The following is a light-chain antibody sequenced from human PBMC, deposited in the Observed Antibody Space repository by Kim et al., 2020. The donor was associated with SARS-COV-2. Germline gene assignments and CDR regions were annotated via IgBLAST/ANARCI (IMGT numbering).Light chain of an antibody. J-gene: IGKJ2*01. Sequence: DVQMTQSPSSLSASVGDKITISCRASQTIGNYLNWYQHKLGKAPSLLIYAASSLQSGVPSRFSGSASGTDFTLTISSLQPEDFATYFCQQSYGDHAFGQGTKLEIK. CDR1: QTIGNY. CDR3: QQSYGDHA. CDR2: AAS. V-gene: IGKV1-39*01.